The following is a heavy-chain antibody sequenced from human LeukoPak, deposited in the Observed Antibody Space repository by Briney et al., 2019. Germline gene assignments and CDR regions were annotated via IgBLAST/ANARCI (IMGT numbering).Heavy chain of an antibody. CDR1: GGTFSSYA. CDR3: ARSNYDFWSGYYYFDY. D-gene: IGHD3-3*01. Sequence: SVKVSCKASGGTFSSYAISWVRQAPGQGLEWMGGIIPIFGTANYAQKFQGRVTITADESTSTAYMELSSLRSEGTAVYYCARSNYDFWSGYYYFDYWGQGTLVTVSS. V-gene: IGHV1-69*13. CDR2: IIPIFGTA. J-gene: IGHJ4*02.